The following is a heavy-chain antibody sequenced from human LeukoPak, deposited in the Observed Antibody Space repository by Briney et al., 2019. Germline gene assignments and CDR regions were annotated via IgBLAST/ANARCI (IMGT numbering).Heavy chain of an antibody. CDR2: IYHSGST. CDR3: ARALQLDFWSGYNWFDP. D-gene: IGHD3-3*01. Sequence: SETLSLTCTVSGYSISSGYFWGWIRQPPGKGLEWIGSIYHSGSTYYNPSLKSRVTISVDTSKNQFSLKLSSVTAADTAVYYCARALQLDFWSGYNWFDPWGQGTLVTVSS. CDR1: GYSISSGYF. V-gene: IGHV4-38-2*02. J-gene: IGHJ5*02.